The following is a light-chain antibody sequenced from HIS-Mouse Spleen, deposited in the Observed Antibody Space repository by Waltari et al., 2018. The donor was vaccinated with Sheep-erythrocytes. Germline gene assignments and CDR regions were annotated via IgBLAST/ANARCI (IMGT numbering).Light chain of an antibody. CDR1: SSDVGGYNY. CDR2: DVS. J-gene: IGLJ1*01. V-gene: IGLV2-11*01. Sequence: QSALTQPRSVSGSPGQSVTISCTGTSSDVGGYNYVSWYQQHPGNAPKLMIYDVSKRPEGVPDRFCGSESGNTASLPISGLQAEDEADYYCCSYAGSYNHVFATGTKVTVL. CDR3: CSYAGSYNHV.